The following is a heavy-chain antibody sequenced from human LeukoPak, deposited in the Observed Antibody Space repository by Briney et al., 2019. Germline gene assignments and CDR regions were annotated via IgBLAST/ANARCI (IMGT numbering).Heavy chain of an antibody. J-gene: IGHJ5*02. D-gene: IGHD6-19*01. CDR3: ARAQAWDSSDPNWFDP. Sequence: ASVKVSCKASGYTFTSYYMHWVRQAPGQGLEWMGIINPSGGSTSYAQKFQGRVTMTRDTSTSTVYMELSSLRSEDTAVYYCARAQAWDSSDPNWFDPWGQGTLVIVSS. V-gene: IGHV1-46*01. CDR1: GYTFTSYY. CDR2: INPSGGST.